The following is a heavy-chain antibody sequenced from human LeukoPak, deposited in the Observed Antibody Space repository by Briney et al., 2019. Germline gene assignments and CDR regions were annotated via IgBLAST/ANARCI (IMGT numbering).Heavy chain of an antibody. Sequence: SETLSLTCTVSGASISSYYWSWIRQPPGKGLEWIGYIYYSGSTNYNPALKSRVTISVDTSKNQFSLKLTSVTAADTAVYYCARISQYYDSSGYYSYYFDYWGQGTLVTVSS. CDR3: ARISQYYDSSGYYSYYFDY. V-gene: IGHV4-59*01. CDR2: IYYSGST. D-gene: IGHD3-22*01. J-gene: IGHJ4*02. CDR1: GASISSYY.